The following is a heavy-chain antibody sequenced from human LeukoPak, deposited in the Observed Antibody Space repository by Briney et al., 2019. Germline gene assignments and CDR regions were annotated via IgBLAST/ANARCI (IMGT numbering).Heavy chain of an antibody. CDR3: ARDNYDSSGYYEHALDL. V-gene: IGHV4-30-4*01. Sequence: SQTLSLTCTVSGGSISSGDYYWTWIRQPPGKGLEWIAYIYYTGSTYYNPSLKSRVTISVDTSKNQFSLKMTSLTAADTAVYYCARDNYDSSGYYEHALDLWGQGTLVTVSS. J-gene: IGHJ3*01. CDR2: IYYTGST. D-gene: IGHD3-22*01. CDR1: GGSISSGDYY.